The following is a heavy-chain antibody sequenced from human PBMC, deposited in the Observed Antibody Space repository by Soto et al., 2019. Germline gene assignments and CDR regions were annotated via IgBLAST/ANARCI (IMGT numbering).Heavy chain of an antibody. CDR3: ATRMTTAPY. Sequence: EVRLVKSGGGLVQPGGSLRLSCAASLFIVSDNYMSWVRQAPGKGLEWVSLIYSGGGTDYAESVKGRFTISRDNSKNKLYLQMNSLQAEDTGIYYCATRMTTAPYWGQGTVVTVSS. V-gene: IGHV3-66*01. CDR1: LFIVSDNY. CDR2: IYSGGGT. J-gene: IGHJ4*02. D-gene: IGHD4-17*01.